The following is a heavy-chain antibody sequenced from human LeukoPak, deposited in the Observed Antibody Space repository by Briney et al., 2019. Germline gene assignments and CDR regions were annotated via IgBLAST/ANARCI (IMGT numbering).Heavy chain of an antibody. D-gene: IGHD4/OR15-4a*01. Sequence: PSETLSLTCTVSGGSISSYYWSWIRQPPGKGLEWIGYIYYTGITNYNPSLKSRVTISVDTSKNQFSLKLSSVTAADTAVYYCARGTMDHYYYYGMDVWGQGTTVTVSS. V-gene: IGHV4-59*01. J-gene: IGHJ6*02. CDR2: IYYTGIT. CDR3: ARGTMDHYYYYGMDV. CDR1: GGSISSYY.